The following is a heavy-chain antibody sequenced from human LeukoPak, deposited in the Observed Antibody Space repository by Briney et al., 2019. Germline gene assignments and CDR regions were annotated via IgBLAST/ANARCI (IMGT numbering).Heavy chain of an antibody. CDR2: IKQDGSEQ. J-gene: IGHJ5*02. D-gene: IGHD6-19*01. CDR1: GFTFSSYW. Sequence: PGGSLRLSCAASGFTFSSYWMSWVGQAPGKGLEWVANIKQDGSEQYYVDSVKGRFTISRDNAKNSLYLQMNSLRAEDTAVYCCVRVRGNGGWSSFTKRTIGWFDPWGQGTLVTVSS. CDR3: VRVRGNGGWSSFTKRTIGWFDP. V-gene: IGHV3-7*01.